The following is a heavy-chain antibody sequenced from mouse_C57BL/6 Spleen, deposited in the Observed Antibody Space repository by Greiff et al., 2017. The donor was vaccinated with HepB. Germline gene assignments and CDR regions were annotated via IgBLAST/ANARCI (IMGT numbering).Heavy chain of an antibody. D-gene: IGHD1-1*01. CDR3: ARGGIYYGTPFAY. CDR1: GYAFSSSW. CDR2: IYPGDGDT. Sequence: VQLQQSGPELVKPGASVKISCKASGYAFSSSWMNWVKQRPGKGLEWIGRIYPGDGDTNYNGKFKGKATLTADKSSSTAYMQLSSLTSEDSAVYFCARGGIYYGTPFAYWGQGTLVTVSA. J-gene: IGHJ3*01. V-gene: IGHV1-82*01.